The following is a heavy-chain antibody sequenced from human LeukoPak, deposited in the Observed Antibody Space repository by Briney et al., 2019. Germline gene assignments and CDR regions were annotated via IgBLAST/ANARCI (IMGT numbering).Heavy chain of an antibody. J-gene: IGHJ4*02. D-gene: IGHD6-19*01. CDR1: GYTFTGYY. CDR2: INPNSGDT. Sequence: ASVKVSCKASGYTFTGYYMHWVRQAPGQGLEWMGWINPNSGDTNYAQKFQGRVTMTRDTSISTAYMELSRLRSDDTAVYYCARARYSSGWYYFDYWGQGTLVTVSS. CDR3: ARARYSSGWYYFDY. V-gene: IGHV1-2*02.